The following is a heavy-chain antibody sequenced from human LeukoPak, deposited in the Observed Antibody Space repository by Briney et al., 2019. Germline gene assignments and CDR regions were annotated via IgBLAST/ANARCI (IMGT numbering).Heavy chain of an antibody. CDR1: GFTFSSYG. CDR2: ISYDGSNK. Sequence: PGGSLRVSCAASGFTFSSYGMHWVRQAPGRGLEWVAVISYDGSNKFYADSVKGRFTISRDNSKNTLYLQMTSLRAEDTAVYCCAKDGLLLTTELKFFYMDVWGKGTTVTVSS. J-gene: IGHJ6*03. CDR3: AKDGLLLTTELKFFYMDV. D-gene: IGHD4-11*01. V-gene: IGHV3-30*18.